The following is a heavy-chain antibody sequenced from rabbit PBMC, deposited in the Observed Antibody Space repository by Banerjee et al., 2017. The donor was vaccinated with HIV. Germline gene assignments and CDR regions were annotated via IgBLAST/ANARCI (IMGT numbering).Heavy chain of an antibody. CDR1: GFSFTSSYW. CDR2: IYAGKSART. J-gene: IGHJ4*01. CDR3: ARDLTGVTGWNFNL. V-gene: IGHV1S40*01. Sequence: QSLEESGGDLVKPGASLTLTCTASGFSFTSSYWICWVRQAPGKGLEWIACIYAGKSARTYYANWAKGRFTISETSSTTVTLQMTSLTAADTATYFCARDLTGVTGWNFNLWGPGTLVTVS. D-gene: IGHD7-1*01.